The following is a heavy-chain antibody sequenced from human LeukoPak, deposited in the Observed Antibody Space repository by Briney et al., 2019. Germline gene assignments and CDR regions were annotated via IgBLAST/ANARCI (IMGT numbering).Heavy chain of an antibody. CDR3: ARDYSSSGPYYYYYYGMDV. D-gene: IGHD6-6*01. V-gene: IGHV3-23*01. J-gene: IGHJ6*02. CDR2: ISGSGGST. CDR1: GFTFSSYA. Sequence: GGSLRLSCAASGFTFSSYAMSWVRQAPGKGLEWVSAISGSGGSTYYADSVKGRFTISRDNAKNSLYLQMNSLRAEDTAVYYCARDYSSSGPYYYYYYGMDVWGQGTTVTVSS.